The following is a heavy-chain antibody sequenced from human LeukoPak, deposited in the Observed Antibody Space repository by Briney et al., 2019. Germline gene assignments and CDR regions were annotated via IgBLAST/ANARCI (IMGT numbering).Heavy chain of an antibody. Sequence: GGSLRLSCAASGFTVSSNYMSWVRQAPGKRLEWVSVIYSGGSTYYADSVKGRFTISRDNSKNTLYLQMNSLRAEDTAVYYCAKDFHIVAMGREYWGQGTLVTVSS. CDR1: GFTVSSNY. CDR2: IYSGGST. D-gene: IGHD5-12*01. CDR3: AKDFHIVAMGREY. V-gene: IGHV3-53*01. J-gene: IGHJ4*02.